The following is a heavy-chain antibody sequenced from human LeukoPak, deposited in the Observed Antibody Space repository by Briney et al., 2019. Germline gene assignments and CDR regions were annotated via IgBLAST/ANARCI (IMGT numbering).Heavy chain of an antibody. D-gene: IGHD2-15*01. V-gene: IGHV4-4*07. J-gene: IGHJ5*02. Sequence: SETLSLTCTVSGGSISGYYWSWIRQPAGKGLEWIGHVDTSGRTNYNSSLMSRVTMSVDTSKNQFSLRLTSVTAADTAVYYCARHWSHSVAQFGRYYWFDPWGQGTLVTASS. CDR3: ARHWSHSVAQFGRYYWFDP. CDR2: VDTSGRT. CDR1: GGSISGYY.